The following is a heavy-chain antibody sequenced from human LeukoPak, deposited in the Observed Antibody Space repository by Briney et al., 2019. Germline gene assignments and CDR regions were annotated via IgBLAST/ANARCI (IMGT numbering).Heavy chain of an antibody. D-gene: IGHD3-10*01. V-gene: IGHV3-7*04. CDR1: GFYFSSYW. J-gene: IGHJ4*02. Sequence: GVSLRLSCAASGFYFSSYWMIWVRQAPGKALDWVANIKQDGSEKYYVDSVKGRFTISRDNTKNSLYLQMNSLRAEDTAVYYCARFWYGSGSYRVFDYWGQGTLVTVSS. CDR2: IKQDGSEK. CDR3: ARFWYGSGSYRVFDY.